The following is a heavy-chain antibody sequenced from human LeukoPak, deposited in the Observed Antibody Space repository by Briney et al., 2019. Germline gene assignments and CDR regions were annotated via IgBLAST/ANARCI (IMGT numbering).Heavy chain of an antibody. V-gene: IGHV5-51*01. CDR1: GYTFNTYW. Sequence: GESLKISFQGSGYTFNTYWIAWVRQMPGKGLEYMGITSPIDSSTTYSPSFQGRLSVSVDKSITTAYLHWSSLQASDTAIYYCARVRNYYGSGTYPYFDFWGQGTLVTVSS. J-gene: IGHJ4*02. CDR3: ARVRNYYGSGTYPYFDF. CDR2: TSPIDSST. D-gene: IGHD3-10*01.